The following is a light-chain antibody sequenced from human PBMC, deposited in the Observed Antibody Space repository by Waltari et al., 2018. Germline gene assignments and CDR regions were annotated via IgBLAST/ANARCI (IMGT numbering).Light chain of an antibody. Sequence: EIVLTQSPLSLSVSPGEPATISCRSDQGLLHRNGYNYFNWYFQRPGQSPQLLTGLASNRASGVPDRFGATGAGTEFTLSISSVAAEDVGVYFCVQILQTPRTLGQGT. J-gene: IGKJ1*01. CDR2: LAS. CDR1: QGLLHRNGYNY. V-gene: IGKV2-28*01. CDR3: VQILQTPRT.